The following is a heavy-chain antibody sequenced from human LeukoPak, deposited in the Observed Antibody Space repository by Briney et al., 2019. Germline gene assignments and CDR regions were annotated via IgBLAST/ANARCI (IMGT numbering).Heavy chain of an antibody. CDR2: IYTSGST. D-gene: IGHD5-18*01. J-gene: IGHJ6*02. Sequence: SETLALTGTVSGGSISSYYWSWIRQPAGKGLEWIGRIYTSGSTNYNPSLKSRVTMSVDTSNNQFSLKLSSVTAADPAVYDCASGYSYGSYYYYGMDVWGQGTTVTVSS. CDR3: ASGYSYGSYYYYGMDV. CDR1: GGSISSYY. V-gene: IGHV4-4*07.